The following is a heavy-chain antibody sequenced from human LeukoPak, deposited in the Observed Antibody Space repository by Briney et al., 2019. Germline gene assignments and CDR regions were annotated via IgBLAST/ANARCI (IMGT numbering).Heavy chain of an antibody. CDR1: GGFISSYY. CDR3: ARRGAARRYDGLDV. CDR2: RDYRGNT. J-gene: IGHJ6*02. Sequence: SETLSLTCRVSGGFISSYYWSWIRQSPGMGLEWIGYRDYRGNTDYNPSLKSRITISIDTSKNQFSLELNSVTAADTGVYYCARRGAARRYDGLDVWGQGTTVTVS. D-gene: IGHD6-6*01. V-gene: IGHV4-59*08.